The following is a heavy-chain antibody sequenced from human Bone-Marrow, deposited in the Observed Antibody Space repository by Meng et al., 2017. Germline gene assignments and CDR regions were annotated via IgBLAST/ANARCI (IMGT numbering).Heavy chain of an antibody. V-gene: IGHV3-15*01. D-gene: IGHD5-12*01. CDR1: GFTFSNAY. CDR2: IKSKPDGETI. Sequence: VPWGWTGGCVGQPGRSVRLSCEGSGFTFSNAYMTWVRQVPGKRLEWVGRIKSKPDGETIDYAAPVKGRFTISRDDSKNTVYLQMNSLKTEDTAVYYCSGHIDYWGQGTLVTVSS. CDR3: SGHIDY. J-gene: IGHJ4*02.